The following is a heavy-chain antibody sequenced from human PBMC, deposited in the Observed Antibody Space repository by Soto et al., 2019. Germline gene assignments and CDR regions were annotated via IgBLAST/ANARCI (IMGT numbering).Heavy chain of an antibody. CDR2: ISGSGGTT. CDR3: AKDGAIAAADYFFDY. V-gene: IGHV3-23*01. J-gene: IGHJ4*02. Sequence: GGSLRLSCVASGFTFSNYAMSWVRQAPGKGLEWVSGISGSGGTTYYADSVKGRFTISRDNSKNTLFLQMNSLRAGDTAVYYCAKDGAIAAADYFFDYWGQGSLVTVSS. CDR1: GFTFSNYA. D-gene: IGHD6-13*01.